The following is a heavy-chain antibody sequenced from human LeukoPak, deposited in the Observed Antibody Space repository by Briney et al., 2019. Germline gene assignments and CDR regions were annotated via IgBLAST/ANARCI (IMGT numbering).Heavy chain of an antibody. V-gene: IGHV3-30*04. D-gene: IGHD6-19*01. CDR1: GFTFSSYA. Sequence: GGSLRLSCAASGFTFSSYAMHWVRQAPGKGLGWVAVISYDGSNKYYADSVKGRFTISRDNSKNTLYLQMNSLRAEDTAVYYCARSGIAVAGIYFDYWGQGTLVTVSS. J-gene: IGHJ4*02. CDR2: ISYDGSNK. CDR3: ARSGIAVAGIYFDY.